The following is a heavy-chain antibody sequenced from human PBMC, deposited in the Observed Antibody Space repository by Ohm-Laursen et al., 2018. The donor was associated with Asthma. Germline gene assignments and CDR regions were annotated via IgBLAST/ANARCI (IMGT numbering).Heavy chain of an antibody. D-gene: IGHD3-3*01. J-gene: IGHJ4*02. CDR2: ISYDGSNK. CDR1: GFTFRSYA. Sequence: SLRLSCAASGFTFRSYAMHWVRQAPGKGLEWVAVISYDGSNKYYADSVKGRFTISRDNSKNTLYLQMNSLRAEDTAVYYCARAQEASGLYNSYFDYWGQGTLVTVSS. V-gene: IGHV3-30*04. CDR3: ARAQEASGLYNSYFDY.